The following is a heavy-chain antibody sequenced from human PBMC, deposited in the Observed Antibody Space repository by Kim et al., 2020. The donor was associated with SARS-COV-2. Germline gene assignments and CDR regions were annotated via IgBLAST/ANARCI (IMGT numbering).Heavy chain of an antibody. CDR1: GFTFSTSP. CDR3: AKGVITSGFDY. J-gene: IGHJ4*02. D-gene: IGHD2-21*01. V-gene: IGHV3-23*01. Sequence: GGSLRLSCVASGFTFSTSPMGWVRQAPGKGLEWVSRISWDGTRTYYADSVKGRVTMSSDKSKNMLYLHMNSLRVEDTAVYYCAKGVITSGFDYWGQGTQV. CDR2: ISWDGTRT.